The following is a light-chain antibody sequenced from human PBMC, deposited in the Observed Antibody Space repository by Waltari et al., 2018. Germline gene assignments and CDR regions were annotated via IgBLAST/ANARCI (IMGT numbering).Light chain of an antibody. CDR1: QSIATS. Sequence: DIQMTQSPSSLSASVGDRVPITCRASQSIATSLNWYQHRAGKAPRLLIYAASSLQGGGSSRFSVSGSGTDFTLTIDSRQPEDVATYYCQQSYSTPSFTFGPGTKVDI. CDR2: AAS. CDR3: QQSYSTPSFT. V-gene: IGKV1-39*01. J-gene: IGKJ3*01.